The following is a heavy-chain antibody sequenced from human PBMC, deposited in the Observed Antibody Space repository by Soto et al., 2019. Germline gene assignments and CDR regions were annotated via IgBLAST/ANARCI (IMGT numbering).Heavy chain of an antibody. Sequence: EVQLVQSGGGLVQPGGSLRLSCAASGFTFSDYYMDWVRRAPGKGLEWVGRIRNKANNYATEYAASLKGRVTFSRDDSENSLYLQMNSLDTEDTAVYWCTREKRYYNNLTSFYFDNWGQGTLVTVSS. CDR3: TREKRYYNNLTSFYFDN. CDR2: IRNKANNYAT. D-gene: IGHD3-10*01. V-gene: IGHV3-72*01. J-gene: IGHJ4*02. CDR1: GFTFSDYY.